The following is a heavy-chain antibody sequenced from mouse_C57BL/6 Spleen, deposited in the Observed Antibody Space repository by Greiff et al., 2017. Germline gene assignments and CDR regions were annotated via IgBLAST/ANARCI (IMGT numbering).Heavy chain of an antibody. CDR3: ARRGVYYGYDGDFDY. Sequence: EVMLVASGGGLVKPGGSLKLSCAASGFTFSDYGMHWVRQAPEKGLAWVAYISSGSSTIYYADTVKGRFTISRDNAKNTLFLPMTSLRSEDTAMYYCARRGVYYGYDGDFDYWGQGTTLTVSS. D-gene: IGHD2-2*01. CDR1: GFTFSDYG. V-gene: IGHV5-17*01. CDR2: ISSGSSTI. J-gene: IGHJ2*01.